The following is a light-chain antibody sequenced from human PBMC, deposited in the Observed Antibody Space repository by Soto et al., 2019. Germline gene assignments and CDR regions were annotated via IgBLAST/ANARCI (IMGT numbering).Light chain of an antibody. CDR3: QQANSFPLT. Sequence: DIQMTQSPSSLSASVGDRVTITCQASHDITNYLNWYQQKPGKGPRLLIYGASNLETGVPSRFSGSGSGTDFTLTISSLQPEDFATYYCQQANSFPLTFGGGTKVEIK. CDR2: GAS. J-gene: IGKJ4*01. V-gene: IGKV1-33*01. CDR1: HDITNY.